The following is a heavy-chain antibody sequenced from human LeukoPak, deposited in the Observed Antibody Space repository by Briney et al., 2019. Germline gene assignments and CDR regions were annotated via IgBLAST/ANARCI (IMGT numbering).Heavy chain of an antibody. D-gene: IGHD6-13*01. J-gene: IGHJ4*02. CDR1: GFTVDSYW. V-gene: IGHV3-74*01. CDR3: ASGVQGSSWIVN. CDR2: INTDGSST. Sequence: GGSLRLSCAASGFTVDSYWMLWVRQAPGKGLVWVSRINTDGSSTTYADSVKGRFTISRDNAKNTLYLQMNSLRAEDTAIYYCASGVQGSSWIVNWGQGTLVTVSS.